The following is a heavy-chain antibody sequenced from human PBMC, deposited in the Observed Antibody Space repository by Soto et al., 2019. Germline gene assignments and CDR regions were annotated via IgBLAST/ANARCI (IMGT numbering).Heavy chain of an antibody. Sequence: QVQLQELGPGLVKPSETLSLTCTVSGDSISAYYCSWIRQSPGKGLEWIGFAYYSGTTNYNPSLESRATISADTSNNQFSPKVTSVTAADSGVYYCASRTGRNYYGMDVWGQGPTVIVSS. CDR3: ASRTGRNYYGMDV. V-gene: IGHV4-59*01. J-gene: IGHJ6*02. D-gene: IGHD7-27*01. CDR1: GDSISAYY. CDR2: AYYSGTT.